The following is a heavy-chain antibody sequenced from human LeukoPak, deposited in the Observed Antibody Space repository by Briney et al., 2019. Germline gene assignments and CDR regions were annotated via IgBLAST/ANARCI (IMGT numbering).Heavy chain of an antibody. J-gene: IGHJ4*02. D-gene: IGHD5-12*01. CDR2: IRYDGSNK. Sequence: GGSLRLSCAASGFTFSSYDMHWVRQAPGKGLEWVAFIRYDGSNKYYADSVKGRFTISIDNPKKHLDLQMKSLRAAATDVYYCASSKGRGYSGYDFDSWGQGTLVTVSS. V-gene: IGHV3-30*02. CDR1: GFTFSSYD. CDR3: ASSKGRGYSGYDFDS.